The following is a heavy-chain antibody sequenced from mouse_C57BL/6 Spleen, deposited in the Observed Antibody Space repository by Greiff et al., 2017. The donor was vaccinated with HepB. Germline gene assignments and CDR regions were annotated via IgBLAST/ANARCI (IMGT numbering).Heavy chain of an antibody. Sequence: EVQVVESGGGLVKPGRSLKLSCAASGFTFSDYGMHWVRQAPEKGLEWVAYISSGSSTIYYADTVKGRFTISRDNAKNTLFLQMTSLRSEDTAMYYCARRDYGSSYYFDYWGQGTTLTVSS. V-gene: IGHV5-17*01. J-gene: IGHJ2*01. CDR3: ARRDYGSSYYFDY. D-gene: IGHD1-1*01. CDR2: ISSGSSTI. CDR1: GFTFSDYG.